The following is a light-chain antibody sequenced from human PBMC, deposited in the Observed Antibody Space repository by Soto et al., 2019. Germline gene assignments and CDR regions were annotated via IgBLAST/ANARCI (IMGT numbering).Light chain of an antibody. V-gene: IGKV3-11*01. Sequence: EIVLTQSPATLSVSPGERATLSCRASQSVSSYLAWYQQKPGQAPRLLIYDASNRATGIPARFSGSGSGTDFTLTISSLEPEDFAVYYCQQRSNWPSITCGQGTRREIK. J-gene: IGKJ5*01. CDR3: QQRSNWPSIT. CDR1: QSVSSY. CDR2: DAS.